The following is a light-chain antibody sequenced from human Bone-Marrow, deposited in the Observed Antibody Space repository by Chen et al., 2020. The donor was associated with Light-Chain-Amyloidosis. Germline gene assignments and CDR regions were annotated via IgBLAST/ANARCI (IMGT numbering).Light chain of an antibody. CDR2: GAS. J-gene: IGKJ2*01. V-gene: IGKV3-20*01. Sequence: EIVLTQSPGTLYLSPGERATLSCRASQTISSNFLACYQQKPGQAPRLLISGASRRATGIPDRFSGSGSGTDFSLTISRLAPEDFAVYYCQQYVSSPYTFGQGTKLEIK. CDR1: QTISSNF. CDR3: QQYVSSPYT.